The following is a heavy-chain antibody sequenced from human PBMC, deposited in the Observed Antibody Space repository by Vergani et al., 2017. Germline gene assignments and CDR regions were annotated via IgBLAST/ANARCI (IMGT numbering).Heavy chain of an antibody. Sequence: QVQLVQSGAEVKKPGSSVKVSCKASGGTFSSYAISWVRQAPGQGLEWMGRIIPILGTANYAQKFQGRVTMTRNTSISTAYMELSSLRSEDTAVYYCARGGQSGSYYPTYYYYGMDVWGQGTTVTVSS. CDR2: IIPILGTA. CDR1: GGTFSSYA. CDR3: ARGGQSGSYYPTYYYYGMDV. V-gene: IGHV1-69*04. J-gene: IGHJ6*02. D-gene: IGHD1-26*01.